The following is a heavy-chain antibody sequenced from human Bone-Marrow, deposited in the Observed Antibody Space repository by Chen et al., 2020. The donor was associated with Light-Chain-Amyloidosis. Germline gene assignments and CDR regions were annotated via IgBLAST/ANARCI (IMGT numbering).Heavy chain of an antibody. CDR3: ARDNRWDQLELRSLLVANWFDP. V-gene: IGHV1-24*01. D-gene: IGHD1-7*01. CDR2: FDPEDEEM. Sequence: QVQLVQSGAEVKRPGASVKVSCKVSGDSLTDLAIHWVRQAPGKGLEWVGGFDPEDEEMMYGQKFQGRVRMIEDTSTETAYMELTSLTSEDTAVYYCARDNRWDQLELRSLLVANWFDPWGQGTLVTVSS. J-gene: IGHJ5*02. CDR1: GDSLTDLA.